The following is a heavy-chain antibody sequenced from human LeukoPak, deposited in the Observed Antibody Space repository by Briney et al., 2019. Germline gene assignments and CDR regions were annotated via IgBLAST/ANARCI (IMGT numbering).Heavy chain of an antibody. CDR3: ARERTDHGGINYFHY. V-gene: IGHV4-59*01. D-gene: IGHD4-23*01. Sequence: SETLSLTCTVSSGSISSYYWRWIRQPPGKGLEWIGYIYYSGSTNYNPSLKSRAIISVDTSKNQFSLKLSSVTAADTAVYYCARERTDHGGINYFHYWGQRTLVTVSS. J-gene: IGHJ4*02. CDR1: SGSISSYY. CDR2: IYYSGST.